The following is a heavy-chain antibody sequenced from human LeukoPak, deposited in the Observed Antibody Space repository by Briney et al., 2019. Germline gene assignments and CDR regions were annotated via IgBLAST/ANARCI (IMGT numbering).Heavy chain of an antibody. CDR2: ISSSGSTI. V-gene: IGHV3-11*04. J-gene: IGHJ3*02. CDR3: AREAGGPAHYDILTGYSPGAFDI. D-gene: IGHD3-9*01. Sequence: GGSLRLSCAASGFTFSDYYMSWIRQAPGKGLEWVSYISSSGSTIYYADSVKGRFTISRDNSKNTLYLQMNSLRAEDTAVYYCAREAGGPAHYDILTGYSPGAFDIWGQGTMVTVSS. CDR1: GFTFSDYY.